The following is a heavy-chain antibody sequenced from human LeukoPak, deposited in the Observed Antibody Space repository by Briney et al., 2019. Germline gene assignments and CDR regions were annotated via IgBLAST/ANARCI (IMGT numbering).Heavy chain of an antibody. V-gene: IGHV4-59*01. Sequence: SETLSLTCTGSGASISSYYWSWIRQPPGKGLEWIGYIYYSGSTNYNPSLKSRVTISVDTSKNQFSLKLSSVTAADAAVYYCAREGLLWFGDYYGMDVWGKGTTVTVSS. CDR1: GASISSYY. D-gene: IGHD3-10*01. CDR3: AREGLLWFGDYYGMDV. CDR2: IYYSGST. J-gene: IGHJ6*04.